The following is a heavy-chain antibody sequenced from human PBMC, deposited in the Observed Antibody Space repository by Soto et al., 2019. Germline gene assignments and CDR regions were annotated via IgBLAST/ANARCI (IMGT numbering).Heavy chain of an antibody. CDR1: GGSFSGYY. CDR2: INHSGST. CDR3: ARAPTRIIAARAGDWFDP. Sequence: SETLSLTCAVYGGSFSGYYWSWIRQPPGKGLEWIGEINHSGSTNYNPSLKSRVTISVDTSKNQFSLKLSSVTAADTAVYYCARAPTRIIAARAGDWFDPWGQGTLVTVSS. V-gene: IGHV4-34*01. J-gene: IGHJ5*02. D-gene: IGHD6-6*01.